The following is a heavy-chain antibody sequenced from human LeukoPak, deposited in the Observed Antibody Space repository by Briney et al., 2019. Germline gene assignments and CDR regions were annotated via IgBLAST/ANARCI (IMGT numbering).Heavy chain of an antibody. Sequence: NPGRSLRLSCAASGFTFSSYGMHWVRQAPGKGLEWVAFIRYDGSNKYYADSVKGRFTISRDNSKNTLYLQMNSLRAEDTAVYYGHSSGYYGFDYWGQGTLVTVSS. J-gene: IGHJ4*02. CDR1: GFTFSSYG. CDR3: HSSGYYGFDY. D-gene: IGHD3-22*01. V-gene: IGHV3-30*02. CDR2: IRYDGSNK.